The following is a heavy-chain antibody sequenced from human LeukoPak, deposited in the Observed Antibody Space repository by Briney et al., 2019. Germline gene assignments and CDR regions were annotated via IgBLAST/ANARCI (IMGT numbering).Heavy chain of an antibody. Sequence: GASVNVSCKASGYTFTSYYILWVRQAPGQGLEWMGFINPSGGSTSYPQMFQGRVTMTRDTSTSTVYMELSSLRSEDTAVYYCARNVESGFDIWGQGTMVTVSS. J-gene: IGHJ3*02. CDR1: GYTFTSYY. V-gene: IGHV1-46*01. D-gene: IGHD3-3*01. CDR2: INPSGGST. CDR3: ARNVESGFDI.